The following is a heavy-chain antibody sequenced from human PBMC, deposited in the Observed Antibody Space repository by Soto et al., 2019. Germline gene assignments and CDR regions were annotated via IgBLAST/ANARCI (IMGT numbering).Heavy chain of an antibody. Sequence: GESLKISCKGSGYSFTNYWISWVRQMPGKGREWMGKIDPSDSYTKYNPSFQGHVTISADKSISTAHLQWSSLEASDTAMYYCARHAYYESGTSHLSHWGQGSLVTVSS. J-gene: IGHJ4*02. CDR1: GYSFTNYW. V-gene: IGHV5-10-1*01. CDR2: IDPSDSYT. CDR3: ARHAYYESGTSHLSH. D-gene: IGHD3-10*01.